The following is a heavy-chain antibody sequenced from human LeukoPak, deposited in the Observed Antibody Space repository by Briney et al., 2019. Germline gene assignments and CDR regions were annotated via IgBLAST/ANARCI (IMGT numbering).Heavy chain of an antibody. Sequence: SETLSLTCTVSGGSISSYYWSWIRQPPGKGLEWVGYIYYSGSTNYNPSLKSRVTLSVDTSKNQFSLKLSSVTAADTAVYYCARTGRGSSSLIYYYYYMDVWGKGTTVTVSS. CDR2: IYYSGST. J-gene: IGHJ6*03. V-gene: IGHV4-59*01. D-gene: IGHD6-13*01. CDR1: GGSISSYY. CDR3: ARTGRGSSSLIYYYYYMDV.